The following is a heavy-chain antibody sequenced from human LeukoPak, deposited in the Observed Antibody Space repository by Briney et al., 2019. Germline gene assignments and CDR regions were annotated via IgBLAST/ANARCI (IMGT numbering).Heavy chain of an antibody. D-gene: IGHD3-10*01. CDR3: ARGLSGSGSYYNG. CDR1: GYSISSGYY. Sequence: SETLSLTCTVSGYSISSGYYWGWIRQPPGKGLEWIGEINHSGSTNYNPSLKSRVTISVDTSKNQLSLKLSSVTAADTAVYYCARGLSGSGSYYNGWGQGTLVTVSS. V-gene: IGHV4-38-2*02. CDR2: INHSGST. J-gene: IGHJ4*02.